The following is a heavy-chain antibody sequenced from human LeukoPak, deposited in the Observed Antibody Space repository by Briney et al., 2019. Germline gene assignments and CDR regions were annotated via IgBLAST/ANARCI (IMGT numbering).Heavy chain of an antibody. J-gene: IGHJ4*02. CDR2: ISGSGGST. Sequence: GGSLRLSCAASGFTFSSYAMSWVRQAPGKGLEWVSAISGSGGSTYYADSVKGRFTISRDNSKNTLYLQMNSLRAEDTAVYYCAKVLGLYSYGPGDYWGQGTLVTVSS. CDR1: GFTFSSYA. CDR3: AKVLGLYSYGPGDY. D-gene: IGHD5-18*01. V-gene: IGHV3-23*01.